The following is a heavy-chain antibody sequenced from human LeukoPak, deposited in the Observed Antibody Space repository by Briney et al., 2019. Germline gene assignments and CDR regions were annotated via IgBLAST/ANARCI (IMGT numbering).Heavy chain of an antibody. D-gene: IGHD3-16*02. J-gene: IGHJ3*02. CDR1: GGSISSYY. CDR2: IYYSGST. CDR3: ARGSSPYEHDYVWGSYRYVAFDI. Sequence: SETLSLTCTVSGGSISSYYWSWIRQPPGKGLEWIGYIYYSGSTNYNPSLKSRVTISVDTSKNQFSLKLSSVTAADTAVYYCARGSSPYEHDYVWGSYRYVAFDIWGQGTMVTVSS. V-gene: IGHV4-59*01.